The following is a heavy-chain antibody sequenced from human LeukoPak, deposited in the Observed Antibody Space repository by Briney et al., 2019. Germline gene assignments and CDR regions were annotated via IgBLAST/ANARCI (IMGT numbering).Heavy chain of an antibody. CDR1: GYTFTSYY. V-gene: IGHV1-46*01. D-gene: IGHD6-13*01. CDR2: INPSGGST. CDR3: ARDRVLAAAGTNWFDP. J-gene: IGHJ5*02. Sequence: ASVKVSCKASGYTFTSYYMHWVRQAPGQGLEWMGIINPSGGSTSYAQKFQGRVTITADKSTSTAYMELSSLRSEDTAVYYCARDRVLAAAGTNWFDPWGQGTLVTVSS.